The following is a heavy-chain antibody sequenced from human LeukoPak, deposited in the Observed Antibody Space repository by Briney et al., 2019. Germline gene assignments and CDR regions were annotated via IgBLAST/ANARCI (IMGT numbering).Heavy chain of an antibody. V-gene: IGHV1-69*04. CDR1: GGTFSSYA. J-gene: IGHJ4*02. CDR3: ARGRQWLVRDSYYFDY. Sequence: SVKVSCKASGGTFSSYAISWVRQAPGQGLEWMGRIIPILGIANYAQKFQGRVTITADKSTSTAYMELSSLRSEDTAVYYCARGRQWLVRDSYYFDYWGQGTLVTVSS. D-gene: IGHD6-19*01. CDR2: IIPILGIA.